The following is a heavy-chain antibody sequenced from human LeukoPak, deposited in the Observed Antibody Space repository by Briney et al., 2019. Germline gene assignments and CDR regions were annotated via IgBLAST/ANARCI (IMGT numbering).Heavy chain of an antibody. Sequence: GGSLRLSCAASGFTFSSYGMSWVRQAPGKGLEWVSAISGSGGSTYYAHSVKGRFIISRDNSKNSLYLQMNSLRAEDTAVYYCAKEGTLSVFFDYWGHGIPVTVSS. V-gene: IGHV3-23*01. J-gene: IGHJ4*01. D-gene: IGHD3-16*02. CDR3: AKEGTLSVFFDY. CDR1: GFTFSSYG. CDR2: ISGSGGST.